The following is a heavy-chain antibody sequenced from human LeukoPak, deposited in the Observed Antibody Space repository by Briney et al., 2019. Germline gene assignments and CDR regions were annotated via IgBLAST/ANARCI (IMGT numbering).Heavy chain of an antibody. Sequence: GGSLRLSCAASGFTFSSYSMTWVRQAPGKGLEWVSSISSSSSYIYHAESVKGRFTISRDNAKNSLNLQMNSLRAEDTAVYYCARGGIYDYVWGSYRPLDYWGQGTLVTVSS. CDR3: ARGGIYDYVWGSYRPLDY. V-gene: IGHV3-21*01. D-gene: IGHD3-16*02. CDR2: ISSSSSYI. CDR1: GFTFSSYS. J-gene: IGHJ4*02.